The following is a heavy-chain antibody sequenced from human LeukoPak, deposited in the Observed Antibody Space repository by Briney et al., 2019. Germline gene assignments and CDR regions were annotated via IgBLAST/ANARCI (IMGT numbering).Heavy chain of an antibody. V-gene: IGHV4-39*01. Sequence: PSETLSLTCTVSGGSISSSSYYWGWIHQPPGKGLEWIGSIYYSGSTYYNPSLKSRVTISVDTSKNQFSLKLSSVTAADTAVYYCASPALDYGDYRNFDYWGQGTLVTVSS. CDR3: ASPALDYGDYRNFDY. J-gene: IGHJ4*02. CDR1: GGSISSSSYY. D-gene: IGHD4-17*01. CDR2: IYYSGST.